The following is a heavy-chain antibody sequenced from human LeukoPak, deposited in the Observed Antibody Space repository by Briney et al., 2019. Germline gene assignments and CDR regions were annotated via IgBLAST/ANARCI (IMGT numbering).Heavy chain of an antibody. J-gene: IGHJ5*02. CDR2: IYTSGST. D-gene: IGHD3-3*01. Sequence: PSETLSLTCTVSGGSISSGSYYWSWIRQPAGKGLEWIGRIYTSGSTNYNPSLKSRVTISVDTSKNQFSLKLSSVTAADTAVYYCASERSTIFGVVLNWFDPWGQGTLVTVSS. CDR1: GGSISSGSYY. V-gene: IGHV4-61*02. CDR3: ASERSTIFGVVLNWFDP.